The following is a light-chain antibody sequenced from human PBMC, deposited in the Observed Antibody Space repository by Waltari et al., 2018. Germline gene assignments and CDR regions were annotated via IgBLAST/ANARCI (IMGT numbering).Light chain of an antibody. J-gene: IGKJ2*01. CDR2: WAS. V-gene: IGKV4-1*01. CDR1: QSVLYSSNNKNY. Sequence: DIVMTQSPDSLAVSLGERATTNCKSSQSVLYSSNNKNYLAWYQQKPGQPPKLLIYWASTRESGVPDRFSGSGSGTDFTLTISGLQAEDVAVYYCQQYYTTPYTFGQGTKLEIK. CDR3: QQYYTTPYT.